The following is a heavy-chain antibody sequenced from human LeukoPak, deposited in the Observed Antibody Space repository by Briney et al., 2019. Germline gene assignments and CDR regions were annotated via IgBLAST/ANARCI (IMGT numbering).Heavy chain of an antibody. CDR2: IWYDGSNK. Sequence: PGGSLRLSCAASGLTFSSYGMHWVRQAPGKGLEWVAVIWYDGSNKYYADSVKGRFTISRDNSKSTLYLQMNSLRAEDTAVYYCAKGGMGIFDYWGQGTLVTVSS. CDR3: AKGGMGIFDY. J-gene: IGHJ4*02. D-gene: IGHD3-16*01. V-gene: IGHV3-30*02. CDR1: GLTFSSYG.